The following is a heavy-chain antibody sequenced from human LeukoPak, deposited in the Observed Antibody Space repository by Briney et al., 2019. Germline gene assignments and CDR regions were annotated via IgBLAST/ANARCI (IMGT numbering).Heavy chain of an antibody. D-gene: IGHD3-16*01. Sequence: PGGSLRLSCAPSGFTFNRRGMNWVRHPPGKGLEWVSYISPGSGTIHYPESVKGRFTVSRDHAKNSLYLQMNTPRAEDTAVYYCARIDGPTVYTYYMDLWGKGTTVTVAS. CDR3: ARIDGPTVYTYYMDL. CDR1: GFTFNRRG. V-gene: IGHV3-48*04. J-gene: IGHJ6*03. CDR2: ISPGSGTI.